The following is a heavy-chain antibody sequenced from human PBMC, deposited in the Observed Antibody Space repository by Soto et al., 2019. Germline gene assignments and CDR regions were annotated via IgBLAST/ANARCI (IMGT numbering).Heavy chain of an antibody. CDR3: AKAGFWSGYYSLDDY. D-gene: IGHD3-3*01. V-gene: IGHV3-9*01. CDR1: GFTFDDYA. Sequence: EVQLVESGGGLVQPGRSLRLSCAASGFTFDDYAMQWVRQAPGKGLEWVSGISWNSGSIGYADSVKGRFTISRDNAKNSLYLQMNSLRAEDTALYYCAKAGFWSGYYSLDDYWGQGTLVTVCS. CDR2: ISWNSGSI. J-gene: IGHJ4*02.